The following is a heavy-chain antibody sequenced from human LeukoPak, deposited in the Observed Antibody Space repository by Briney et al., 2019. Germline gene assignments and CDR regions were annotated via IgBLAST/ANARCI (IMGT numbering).Heavy chain of an antibody. CDR2: INHSGST. CDR1: GGSISSYY. D-gene: IGHD2-2*01. J-gene: IGHJ6*03. CDR3: ARLKCSSTSCRSLHYYYYYYYMDV. V-gene: IGHV4-34*01. Sequence: PSETLSLTCTVSGGSISSYYWSWIRQPPGKGLEWIGEINHSGSTNYNPSLKSRVTISVDTSKNQFSLKLSSVTAADTAVYYCARLKCSSTSCRSLHYYYYYYYMDVWGKGTTVTVSS.